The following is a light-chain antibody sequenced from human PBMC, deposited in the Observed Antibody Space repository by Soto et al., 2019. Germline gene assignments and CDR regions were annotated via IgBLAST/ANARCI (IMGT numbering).Light chain of an antibody. CDR2: GAS. Sequence: GLSQSPGTLSLSPRERPTLSCRASQSVSSSYLAWYQQKPGQPPRLLIYGASSRATGIPDRFSGSGSGTDFTLTISSLQSEDFAVYYCQQYNNWPRTFGQGTKVDIK. CDR3: QQYNNWPRT. J-gene: IGKJ1*01. CDR1: QSVSSSY. V-gene: IGKV3-20*01.